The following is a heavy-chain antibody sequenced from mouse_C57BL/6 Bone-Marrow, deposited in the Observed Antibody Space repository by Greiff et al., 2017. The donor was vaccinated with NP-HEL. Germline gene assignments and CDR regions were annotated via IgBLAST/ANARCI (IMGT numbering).Heavy chain of an antibody. D-gene: IGHD2-4*01. Sequence: QVQLQQSGPELVKPGASVKISCKASGYAFSSSWMNWVKQRPGKGLEWIGRIYPGDGDTNYNGKFKGKATLTADKSSSTAYMQLSSLTSEDSAVYFCAFYYDYPWFAYWGQGTLVTVSA. CDR2: IYPGDGDT. CDR1: GYAFSSSW. J-gene: IGHJ3*01. CDR3: AFYYDYPWFAY. V-gene: IGHV1-82*01.